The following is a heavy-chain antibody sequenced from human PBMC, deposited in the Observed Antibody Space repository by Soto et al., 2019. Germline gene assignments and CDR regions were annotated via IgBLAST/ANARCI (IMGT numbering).Heavy chain of an antibody. Sequence: EVQLLESGGGLVQPGGSLRLACEASGFTFSSFAMSWVRQAPGKGLEWVSALSGSDGSTYYADSVKGRFTISRDNSKNTLYLQMNSLRVEDTARYYCAKDSEYGSRGYWDYWGQGTLVTVSS. D-gene: IGHD6-13*01. CDR3: AKDSEYGSRGYWDY. J-gene: IGHJ4*02. V-gene: IGHV3-23*01. CDR2: LSGSDGST. CDR1: GFTFSSFA.